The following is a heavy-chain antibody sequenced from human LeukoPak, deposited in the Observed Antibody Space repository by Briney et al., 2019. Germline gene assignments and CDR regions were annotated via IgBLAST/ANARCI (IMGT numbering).Heavy chain of an antibody. CDR1: GGSISSSSYY. CDR3: ARGNIRFLMSWFDP. D-gene: IGHD3-3*01. Sequence: SETLSLTCTVSGGSISSSSYYWSWIRQPPGKGLEWIGYIYYSGSTNYNPSLKSRVTISVDTSKNQFSLKLSSVTAADTVVYYYARGNIRFLMSWFDPWGQGTLVTVSS. J-gene: IGHJ5*02. CDR2: IYYSGST. V-gene: IGHV4-61*01.